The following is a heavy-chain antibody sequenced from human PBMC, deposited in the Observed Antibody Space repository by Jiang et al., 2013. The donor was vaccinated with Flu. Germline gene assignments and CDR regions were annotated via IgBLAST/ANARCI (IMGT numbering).Heavy chain of an antibody. CDR1: GYTFTSYA. CDR2: INTNTGNP. CDR3: ARDSSGWYYYYYYYGMDV. V-gene: IGHV7-4-1*01. D-gene: IGHD6-19*01. J-gene: IGHJ6*02. Sequence: QSGSELKKPGASVKVSCKASGYTFTSYAMNWVRQAPGQGLEWMGWINTNTGNPTYAQGFTGRFVFSLDTSVSTAYLQICSLKAEGTAVYYCARDSSGWYYYYYYYGMDVWGQGTNGHRLL.